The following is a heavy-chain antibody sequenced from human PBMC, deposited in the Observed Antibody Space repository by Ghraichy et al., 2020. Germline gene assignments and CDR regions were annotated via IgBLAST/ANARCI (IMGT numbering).Heavy chain of an antibody. CDR1: GGTFSSYA. CDR2: IIPIFGTA. J-gene: IGHJ3*02. Sequence: SVKVSCKASGGTFSSYAISWVRQAPGQGLEWMGGIIPIFGTANYAQKFQGRVTITADESTSTAYMELSSLRSEDTAVYYCARDRAAPADAFDIWGQGTMVTVSS. CDR3: ARDRAAPADAFDI. V-gene: IGHV1-69*13. D-gene: IGHD6-6*01.